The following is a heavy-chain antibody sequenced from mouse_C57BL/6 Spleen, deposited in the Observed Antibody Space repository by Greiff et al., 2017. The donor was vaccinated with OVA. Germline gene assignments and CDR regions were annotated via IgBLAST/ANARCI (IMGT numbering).Heavy chain of an antibody. J-gene: IGHJ2*01. CDR1: GFTFSSYA. V-gene: IGHV5-4*01. CDR3: AREYYYGSSYGFDY. Sequence: EVKLVESGGGLVKPGGSLKLSCAASGFTFSSYAMSWVRQTPEKRLEWVATISDGGSYTYYPDNVKGRFTISRDNAKNNLYLQMSHLKSEDTAMYYCAREYYYGSSYGFDYWGQGATLTVSS. CDR2: ISDGGSYT. D-gene: IGHD1-1*01.